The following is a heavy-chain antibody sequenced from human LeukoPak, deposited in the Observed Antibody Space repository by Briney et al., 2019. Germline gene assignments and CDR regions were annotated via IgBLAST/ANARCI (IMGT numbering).Heavy chain of an antibody. J-gene: IGHJ6*02. D-gene: IGHD6-6*01. CDR3: ARFRWSIAAARWYGMDV. Sequence: SETLSLTCTVSGGSISSGGYSWSWIRQPPGKGLEWIGYIYQSGSTNYNPSLKSRVTISVDTSKNQFSLKLSSVTAADTAVYYCARFRWSIAAARWYGMDVWGQGTTVTVSS. CDR1: GGSISSGGYS. CDR2: IYQSGST. V-gene: IGHV4-30-2*02.